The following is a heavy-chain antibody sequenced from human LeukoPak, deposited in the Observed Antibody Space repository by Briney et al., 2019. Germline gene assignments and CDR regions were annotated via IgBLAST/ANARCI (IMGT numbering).Heavy chain of an antibody. CDR3: ARDMGSGSYTYGMDV. CDR1: GFTVSSSY. Sequence: GGSLRLSCAASGFTVSSSYMSWVRQAPGKGLEWVSVIYSGGSTYYADSVKGRFTISRDNSKNTLYLQMNSLRAEDTAVYYCARDMGSGSYTYGMDVWGQGTTVTVSS. D-gene: IGHD3-10*01. CDR2: IYSGGST. V-gene: IGHV3-66*02. J-gene: IGHJ6*02.